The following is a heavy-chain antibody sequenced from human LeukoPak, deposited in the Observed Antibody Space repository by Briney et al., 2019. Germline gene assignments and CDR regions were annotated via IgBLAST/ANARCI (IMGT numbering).Heavy chain of an antibody. D-gene: IGHD6-19*01. CDR2: ISWNSGSI. Sequence: GRSLRLSCAASGFTFDDYAMHWVRQAPGKGLEWVSGISWNSGSIGYADSVKGRFTISRDNAKNSLYLQMNSLRAEDTALYYCAKDQAAVALYYFDYWGQGTLVTVSS. V-gene: IGHV3-9*01. CDR3: AKDQAAVALYYFDY. CDR1: GFTFDDYA. J-gene: IGHJ4*02.